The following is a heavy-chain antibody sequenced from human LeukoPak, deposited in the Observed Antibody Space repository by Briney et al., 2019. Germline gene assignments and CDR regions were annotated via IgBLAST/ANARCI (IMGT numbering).Heavy chain of an antibody. CDR1: GFTFSSYA. V-gene: IGHV3-66*01. D-gene: IGHD3-10*01. CDR3: ARTYGSGSYYVEGMDV. J-gene: IGHJ6*02. Sequence: GGSLRLSCAASGFTFSSYAMSWVRQAPGKGLEWVSVIYSGGSTYYADSVKGRFTISRDNSKNTLYLQMNSLRAEDTAVYYCARTYGSGSYYVEGMDVWGQGTTVTVSS. CDR2: IYSGGST.